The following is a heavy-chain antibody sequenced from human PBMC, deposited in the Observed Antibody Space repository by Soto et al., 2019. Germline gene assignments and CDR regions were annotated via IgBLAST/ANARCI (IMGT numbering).Heavy chain of an antibody. CDR1: GFAFNTYG. D-gene: IGHD1-26*01. J-gene: IGHJ4*02. CDR3: ARKNPGRVWALPDY. V-gene: IGHV3-30*03. Sequence: QVQLVESGGGVVQPGKSLRLSCAASGFAFNTYGMHWVRQAPGTGLEWVAVTSSDGSIKNYADSVKGRFTVSRDNSESSLFLQMNSLRLEDTAVYYCARKNPGRVWALPDYWGQGTQVTVSS. CDR2: TSSDGSIK.